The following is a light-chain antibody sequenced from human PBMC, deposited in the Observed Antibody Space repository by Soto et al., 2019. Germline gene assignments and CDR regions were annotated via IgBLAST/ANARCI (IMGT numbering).Light chain of an antibody. V-gene: IGLV1-36*01. CDR2: YDD. Sequence: QSVLTQPPSVSEAPRQRVTISCSGSSSNIGNNAVNWYQQLPGKAPKLLIYYDDLLPSGVSDRFSGSKSGTSASLAISGLQSEDEADYYCAAWYDGLNGPVVGGGTKLTVL. CDR3: AAWYDGLNGPV. CDR1: SSNIGNNA. J-gene: IGLJ2*01.